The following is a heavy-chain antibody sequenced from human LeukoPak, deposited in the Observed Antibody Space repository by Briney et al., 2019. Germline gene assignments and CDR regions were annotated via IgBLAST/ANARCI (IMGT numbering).Heavy chain of an antibody. J-gene: IGHJ4*02. Sequence: GRSLRLSCAASGFTFSSYGMHWVRQAPGKGLEWVAVISYDGSNKYYADSVKGRFTISRDNSKNTLYLQMNSLRAEDTAVYYCAKDTDYGDYAPDYWGQGTLVTVSS. V-gene: IGHV3-30*18. CDR3: AKDTDYGDYAPDY. D-gene: IGHD4-17*01. CDR1: GFTFSSYG. CDR2: ISYDGSNK.